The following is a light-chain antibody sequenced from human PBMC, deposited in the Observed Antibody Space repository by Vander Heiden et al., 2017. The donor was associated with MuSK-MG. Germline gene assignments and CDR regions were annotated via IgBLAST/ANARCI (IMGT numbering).Light chain of an antibody. J-gene: IGKJ2*01. CDR1: QGISRY. Sequence: DIQMTQSASPLSASVGDRVTITCRASQGISRYLAWYQQKAGKVPQLLVYGASTLHPGVPSRFSGDGSGTDFTLTISSLQPEDVAPYYCQKYSSAPYTFGRGTKLEIK. CDR3: QKYSSAPYT. CDR2: GAS. V-gene: IGKV1-27*01.